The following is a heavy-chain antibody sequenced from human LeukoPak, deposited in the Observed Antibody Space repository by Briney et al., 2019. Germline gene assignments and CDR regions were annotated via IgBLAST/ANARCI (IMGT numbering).Heavy chain of an antibody. Sequence: ESSETLSLTCTVSGGSISSHYWSWVRQPPGKGLEWIGYIYYSGSTNYNPSLKSRVTISVDTSKNQFSLKLSSVTAADTAVYYCARYGDYGNWFDPWGQGTLVTVSS. CDR3: ARYGDYGNWFDP. CDR2: IYYSGST. CDR1: GGSISSHY. J-gene: IGHJ5*02. V-gene: IGHV4-59*11. D-gene: IGHD4-17*01.